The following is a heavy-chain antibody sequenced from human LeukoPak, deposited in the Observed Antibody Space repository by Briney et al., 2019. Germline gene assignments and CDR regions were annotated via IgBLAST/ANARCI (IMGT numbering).Heavy chain of an antibody. CDR1: GFTFSSYS. V-gene: IGHV3-21*01. Sequence: GGSLGLSCAASGFTFSSYSMNWVRQAPGKGLEWVSSISSSSSYIYYADSVKGRFTISRDNAKNSLYLQMNSLRAEDTAVYYCARSLSKSFVGDYWGQGTLVTVSS. CDR3: ARSLSKSFVGDY. J-gene: IGHJ4*02. CDR2: ISSSSSYI. D-gene: IGHD2-21*01.